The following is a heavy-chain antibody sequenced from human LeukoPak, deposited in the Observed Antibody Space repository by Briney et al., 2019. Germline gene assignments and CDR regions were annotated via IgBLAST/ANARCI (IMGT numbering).Heavy chain of an antibody. D-gene: IGHD2-21*02. J-gene: IGHJ3*02. Sequence: QPGGSLRLSCAASGFTFSNYWIYWVRQAPGKGLVWVSRINESGRTTTYADSVKGRFTISRDNAKNTLYLQMGSLRAEDMAVYYCAGAECGGDCYLYAFDIWGQGTMVTVSS. CDR2: INESGRTT. CDR3: AGAECGGDCYLYAFDI. CDR1: GFTFSNYW. V-gene: IGHV3-74*01.